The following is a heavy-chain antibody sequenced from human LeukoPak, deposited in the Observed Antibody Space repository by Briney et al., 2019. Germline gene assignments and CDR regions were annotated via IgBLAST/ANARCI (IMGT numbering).Heavy chain of an antibody. CDR2: ISYDGSNK. J-gene: IGHJ4*02. V-gene: IGHV3-30*04. CDR1: GSTFSSYA. D-gene: IGHD4-23*01. CDR3: ARERGNSGGNTNGYFDY. Sequence: PGGSLRLSCAASGSTFSSYAMHWVRQAPGKGLEWVAVISYDGSNKYYADSVKGRFTISRDNSKNTLYLQMISLRAEDTAAYYCARERGNSGGNTNGYFDYWGQGTLVTVSS.